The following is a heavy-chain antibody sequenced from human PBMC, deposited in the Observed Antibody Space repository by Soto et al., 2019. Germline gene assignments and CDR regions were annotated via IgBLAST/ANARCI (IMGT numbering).Heavy chain of an antibody. CDR1: GGSISSSSYY. Sequence: QLQLQESGPGLVKPSETLSLTCTVSGGSISSSSYYWGWIRQPPGKGLEWIGSIYYSGSTYYNPSLKSRVTISVDTSKNQFSLKLSSVTAADTAVYYCARLITMVRGVMIRYYYYGMDVWGQGTTVTVSS. V-gene: IGHV4-39*01. D-gene: IGHD3-10*01. J-gene: IGHJ6*02. CDR2: IYYSGST. CDR3: ARLITMVRGVMIRYYYYGMDV.